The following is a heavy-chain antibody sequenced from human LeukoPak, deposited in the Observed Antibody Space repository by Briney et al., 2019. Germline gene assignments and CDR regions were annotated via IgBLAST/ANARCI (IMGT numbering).Heavy chain of an antibody. CDR3: ARHRDFDSTGYYYPLFDY. CDR2: VKANHGGT. CDR1: GYTFTGYY. J-gene: IGHJ4*02. D-gene: IGHD3-22*01. Sequence: ASVKVSCKASGYTFTGYYLHWVRQAPGQGLEWMGWVKANHGGTNYAQQLQGRVTMTRDTSISTAYMELSRLRSDDAAVYYCARHRDFDSTGYYYPLFDYWGQGTLVTVSS. V-gene: IGHV1-2*02.